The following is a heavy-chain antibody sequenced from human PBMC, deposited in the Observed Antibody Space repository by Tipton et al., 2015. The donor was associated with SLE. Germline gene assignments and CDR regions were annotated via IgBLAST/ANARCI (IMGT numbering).Heavy chain of an antibody. V-gene: IGHV4-59*08. CDR1: GGSISSCY. CDR3: ARRMVCGGDYFDY. Sequence: TLSLTCTVSGGSISSCYCCWIRQPPVTGLEWNGYIYYCGSRNSNPSLTRRVTISVDTSTNQISLKLSSVTAADTAVYYCARRMVCGGDYFDYWGQGTLVTVSS. J-gene: IGHJ4*02. CDR2: IYYCGSR. D-gene: IGHD2-8*01.